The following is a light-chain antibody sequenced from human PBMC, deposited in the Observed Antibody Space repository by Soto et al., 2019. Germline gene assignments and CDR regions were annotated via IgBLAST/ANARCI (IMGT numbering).Light chain of an antibody. CDR1: SSDGGGYKY. CDR2: EVS. J-gene: IGLJ2*01. Sequence: QSVLTQPPSASGSPGQSVTISCAGASSDGGGYKYVSWYQQHPGKAPKLMIYEVSKPPSGVPDRFSGSKSGNTASLTVSGLQAEDEADYYCTAYAGSNNLDVFGTGTKLTVL. V-gene: IGLV2-8*01. CDR3: TAYAGSNNLDV.